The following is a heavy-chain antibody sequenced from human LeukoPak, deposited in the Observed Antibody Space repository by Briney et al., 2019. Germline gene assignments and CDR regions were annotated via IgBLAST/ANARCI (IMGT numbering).Heavy chain of an antibody. CDR3: GSVRGILSYFDL. J-gene: IGHJ2*01. V-gene: IGHV1-2*02. CDR2: INLNTGGT. CDR1: GYTFSDYY. D-gene: IGHD3-16*01. Sequence: ASVKVSCKASGYTFSDYYIHWVRQAPGQGPEWMGLINLNTGGTNYAQKFDGRFSMTRDTSINTAFMELSGLTFGDTAVYYCGSVRGILSYFDLWGRGTLVTVSS.